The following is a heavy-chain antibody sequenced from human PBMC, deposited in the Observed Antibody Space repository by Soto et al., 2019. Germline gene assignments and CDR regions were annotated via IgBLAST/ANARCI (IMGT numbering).Heavy chain of an antibody. CDR2: ISGSGGST. J-gene: IGHJ4*02. CDR1: GFTFSSYA. CDR3: AKGQRWLHFGY. D-gene: IGHD5-12*01. V-gene: IGHV3-23*01. Sequence: VGSLRLSCAASGFTFSSYAMSWVRQAPGKGLEWVSAISGSGGSTYYADSVKGRFTISRDNSKNTLYLQMNSLRAEDTAVYYCAKGQRWLHFGYWGQGTLVTVSS.